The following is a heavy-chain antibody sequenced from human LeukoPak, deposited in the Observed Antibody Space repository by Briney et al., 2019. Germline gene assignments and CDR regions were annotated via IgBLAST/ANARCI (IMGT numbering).Heavy chain of an antibody. Sequence: GGSLRLSCAASGSTFNSYAMSWVRQAPGKGLEWVSALSGSGDRTFYVDSVKGRFTVSRDNSKNTLYLQMDSLRVDDTALYYCARGGTNYYNMDVWGNGTTVTVSS. CDR2: LSGSGDRT. V-gene: IGHV3-23*01. CDR3: ARGGTNYYNMDV. CDR1: GSTFNSYA. D-gene: IGHD3-10*01. J-gene: IGHJ6*03.